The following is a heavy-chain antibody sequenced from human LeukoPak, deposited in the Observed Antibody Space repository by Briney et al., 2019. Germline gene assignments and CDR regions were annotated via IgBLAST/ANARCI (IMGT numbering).Heavy chain of an antibody. CDR1: GGSISSSSYY. CDR3: ARQTLCTGGSCYPPRYMDV. D-gene: IGHD2-15*01. V-gene: IGHV4-39*01. J-gene: IGHJ6*03. Sequence: SETLSLTCTVSGGSISSSSYYWGWLRQPPGRGLEWIGSIYYIGNTYYNPSLKSRVTISVDTSKTEFSLKLSSVTATDTAVYYCARQTLCTGGSCYPPRYMDVWGKGTTVTISS. CDR2: IYYIGNT.